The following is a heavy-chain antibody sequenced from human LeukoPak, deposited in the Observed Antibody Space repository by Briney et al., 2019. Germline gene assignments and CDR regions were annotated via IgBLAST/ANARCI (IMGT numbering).Heavy chain of an antibody. D-gene: IGHD5-18*01. J-gene: IGHJ6*03. CDR2: ISSSSSYI. CDR1: GFTFSSYS. V-gene: IGHV3-21*01. Sequence: GGSLRLSCAASGFTFSSYSMNWVRQAPGKGLEWVSSISSSSSYIYYADSVKGRFTISRDNAKNSLYLQMNSLRAEDTAVYYCARETGRVDTAMDPGGDYYYYYYYMDVWGKGTTVTVSS. CDR3: ARETGRVDTAMDPGGDYYYYYYYMDV.